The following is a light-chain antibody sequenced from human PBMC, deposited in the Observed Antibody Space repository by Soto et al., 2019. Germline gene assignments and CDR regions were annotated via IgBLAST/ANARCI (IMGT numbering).Light chain of an antibody. CDR1: QSVSSNY. J-gene: IGKJ4*01. CDR3: QQYGTSPLT. CDR2: GAS. V-gene: IGKV3-20*01. Sequence: EIVLAQPPGTLSLSPGERATLSCRASQSVSSNYLAWYQQKPGQPPRLLIYGASSRATSIPDRFSGSGSGTDFTLTISRLEPEDFAVYYCQQYGTSPLTFGGGTKVEIK.